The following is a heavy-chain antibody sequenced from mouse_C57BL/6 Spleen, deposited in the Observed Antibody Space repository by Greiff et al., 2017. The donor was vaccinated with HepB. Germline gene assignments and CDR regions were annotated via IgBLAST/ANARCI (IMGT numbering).Heavy chain of an antibody. J-gene: IGHJ3*01. CDR3: TTPEHSSGSSYRFAY. CDR2: IDPENGDT. D-gene: IGHD1-1*01. Sequence: EVQLQQSGAELVRPGASVKLSCTASGFNIKDDYMHWVKQRPEQGLEWIGWIDPENGDTEYASKFQGKATITADTSSNTAYLQLSSLTSEDTAFYYCTTPEHSSGSSYRFAYWGQGTLVTVSA. CDR1: GFNIKDDY. V-gene: IGHV14-4*01.